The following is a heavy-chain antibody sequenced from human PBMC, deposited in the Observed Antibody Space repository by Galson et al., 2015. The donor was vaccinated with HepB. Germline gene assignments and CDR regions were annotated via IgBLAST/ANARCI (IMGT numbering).Heavy chain of an antibody. V-gene: IGHV3-23*01. J-gene: IGHJ2*01. CDR1: GFTFSSYA. D-gene: IGHD3-3*01. Sequence: SLRLSCAASGFTFSSYAMSWVRQAPGKGLEWVSAISGSGGSTYYADSEKGRFTISRDNSKNTLYLQMNSLRAEDTAVYYCAKTSDFWSRGSYFDLWGRGTLVTVSS. CDR2: ISGSGGST. CDR3: AKTSDFWSRGSYFDL.